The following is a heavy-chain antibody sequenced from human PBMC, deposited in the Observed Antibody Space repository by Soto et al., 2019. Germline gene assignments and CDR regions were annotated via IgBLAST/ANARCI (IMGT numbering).Heavy chain of an antibody. CDR1: GFTFRSYG. CDR2: ISGSGSVT. Sequence: EVQLLESGGGLVKPGGSLRLSCAASGFTFRSYGLSWVRQAPGKGLEWVSDISGSGSVTNYADSVKGRFTISKDNSNNTLYLQMDSLRAEDTAVYYCAKGGVAAARGYFDHWGQGTRGTVSS. V-gene: IGHV3-23*01. CDR3: AKGGVAAARGYFDH. J-gene: IGHJ4*02. D-gene: IGHD6-13*01.